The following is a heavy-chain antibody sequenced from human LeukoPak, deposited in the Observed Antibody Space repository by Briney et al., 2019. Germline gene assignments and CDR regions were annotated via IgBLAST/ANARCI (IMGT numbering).Heavy chain of an antibody. D-gene: IGHD3-10*01. J-gene: IGHJ4*02. Sequence: GGSLRLSCAASGFTFSSYSMNWVRQAPGKGLEWVSSISSSSSYIYYADSVKGRFTISRDNSKNTLYLQMNSLRAEDTAVYYCATTMIWGVITDYWGQGTLVTVSS. CDR3: ATTMIWGVITDY. V-gene: IGHV3-21*04. CDR1: GFTFSSYS. CDR2: ISSSSSYI.